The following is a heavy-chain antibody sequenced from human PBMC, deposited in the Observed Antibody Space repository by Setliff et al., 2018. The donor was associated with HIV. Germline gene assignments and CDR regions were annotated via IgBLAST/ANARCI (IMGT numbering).Heavy chain of an antibody. CDR3: ARDPLVGAPDYFDY. CDR2: ISYGGGLK. V-gene: IGHV3-30*04. Sequence: LRLSCAATGFTFSSYVLHWVRQAPGKGLEWVAVISYGGGLKLYADSVKGRFTISRDFSDNTLYLQMNSLRAEDTAVYYCARDPLVGAPDYFDYWGQGTLVTVSS. J-gene: IGHJ4*02. CDR1: GFTFSSYV. D-gene: IGHD1-26*01.